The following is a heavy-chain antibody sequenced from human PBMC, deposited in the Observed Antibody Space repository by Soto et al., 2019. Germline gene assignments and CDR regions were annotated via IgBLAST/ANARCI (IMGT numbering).Heavy chain of an antibody. D-gene: IGHD4-17*01. V-gene: IGHV3-74*01. CDR3: ARDPHDYGAFDI. J-gene: IGHJ3*02. CDR2: INSDGSST. CDR1: GFTFSSYW. Sequence: EVQLVESGGGLVQPGGSLRLSCAASGFTFSSYWMHWVRQAPGKGLVWVSRINSDGSSTSYADSVKGRFTLSRDNAKNTLYLQMNSLRAEDTAVYYCARDPHDYGAFDIWGQGTMVTASS.